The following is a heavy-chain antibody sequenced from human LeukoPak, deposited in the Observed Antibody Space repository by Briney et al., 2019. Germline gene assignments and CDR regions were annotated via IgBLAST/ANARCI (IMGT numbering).Heavy chain of an antibody. D-gene: IGHD3-22*01. J-gene: IGHJ4*02. CDR3: ARAAYYYDSSGYSW. CDR1: GFTFSSYN. Sequence: GGSLRLSCAASGFTFSSYNMNWVRQAPGKGLEWVSFISSSSSYIYYADSVKGRFTISRDNAKNSLYLQMNSLRAEDTAVYYCARAAYYYDSSGYSWWGQGTLVTVSS. CDR2: ISSSSSYI. V-gene: IGHV3-21*01.